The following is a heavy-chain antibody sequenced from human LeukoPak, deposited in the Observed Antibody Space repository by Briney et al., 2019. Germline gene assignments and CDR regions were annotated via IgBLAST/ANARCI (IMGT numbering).Heavy chain of an antibody. J-gene: IGHJ5*02. D-gene: IGHD3-10*01. Sequence: GGSLRLSCAASGFTFSSYAMSWVRQAPGKGLEWVSAISGSGSSTYYADSVKGRSTISRDNSKNTLYLQMNSLRAEDTAVYYCATSAYYGSGSYSNHWGQGTLVTVSS. CDR1: GFTFSSYA. V-gene: IGHV3-23*01. CDR2: ISGSGSST. CDR3: ATSAYYGSGSYSNH.